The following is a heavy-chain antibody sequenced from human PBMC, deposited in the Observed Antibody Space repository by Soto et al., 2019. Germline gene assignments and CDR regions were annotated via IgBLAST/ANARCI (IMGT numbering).Heavy chain of an antibody. CDR3: ARQEYSSSYTVGIVDP. J-gene: IGHJ5*02. CDR2: IYYSGST. CDR1: GGSISSSSYY. V-gene: IGHV4-39*01. Sequence: QLQLQESGPGLVKPSETLSLTCTVSGGSISSSSYYWGWIRQPPGKGLEWIGSIYYSGSTYYNPSLKSRVTISVDTSKNQFSLKLSSVTAADTAVYYCARQEYSSSYTVGIVDPWGQGTLVTVSS. D-gene: IGHD6-13*01.